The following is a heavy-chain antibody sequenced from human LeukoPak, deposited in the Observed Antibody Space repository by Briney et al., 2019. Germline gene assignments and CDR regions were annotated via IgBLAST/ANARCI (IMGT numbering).Heavy chain of an antibody. J-gene: IGHJ4*02. CDR2: INPSGGST. CDR1: GYILTSNY. Sequence: AASVKVSCRASGYILTSNYMHWVRQAAGQGLEWMGIINPSGGSTSYAQKFQGRVTMTRDTSTSTVYMELSSLRSEDTAVYYCAREEGQWLANYWGQGTLVTVPS. CDR3: AREEGQWLANY. V-gene: IGHV1-46*01. D-gene: IGHD6-19*01.